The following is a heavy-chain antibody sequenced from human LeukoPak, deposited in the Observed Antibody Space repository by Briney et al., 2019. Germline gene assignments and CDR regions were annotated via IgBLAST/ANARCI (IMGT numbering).Heavy chain of an antibody. D-gene: IGHD4-23*01. V-gene: IGHV4-59*08. J-gene: IGHJ4*02. Sequence: PSETLSLTCTVSGGSISSYYWSWIRQPPGKGLEWIGYIYYSGSTNYNPSLKSRVTISVDTSKNQFSLKLSSVTAADTAVYYCARHPRVFGGNTHGRFDYWGQGTLVTVSS. CDR1: GGSISSYY. CDR3: ARHPRVFGGNTHGRFDY. CDR2: IYYSGST.